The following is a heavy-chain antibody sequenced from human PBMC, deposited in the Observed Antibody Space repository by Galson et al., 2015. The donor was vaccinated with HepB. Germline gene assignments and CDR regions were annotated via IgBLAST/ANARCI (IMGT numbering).Heavy chain of an antibody. Sequence: PALVKPTQTLTLTCTVSGFSLSDSTMGVSWIRQPPGKALEWLAHIFSSDEKSYSFSLKSRLTISKDTSKGQVVLTMANMDPVDTATYYCARTKYYDLWSHYYGSGAGNYYYYGLDVWGQGTTVTVSS. CDR3: ARTKYYDLWSHYYGSGAGNYYYYGLDV. D-gene: IGHD3-3*01. CDR1: GFSLSDSTMG. CDR2: IFSSDEK. J-gene: IGHJ6*02. V-gene: IGHV2-26*01.